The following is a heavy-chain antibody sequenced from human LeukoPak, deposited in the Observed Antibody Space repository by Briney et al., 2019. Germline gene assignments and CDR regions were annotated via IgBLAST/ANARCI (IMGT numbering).Heavy chain of an antibody. CDR3: ARSGLQYYYGSGRFDY. V-gene: IGHV4-38-2*02. CDR1: GYSISSGYY. J-gene: IGHJ4*02. CDR2: MYHSGST. Sequence: SETLSLTCTVSGYSISSGYYWDWIRQPQGKGLEWIGSMYHSGSTYYNPSLKSRVTISVDTSKNQFSLKLSSVTAADTAVYYCARSGLQYYYGSGRFDYWGQGTLVTVSS. D-gene: IGHD3-10*01.